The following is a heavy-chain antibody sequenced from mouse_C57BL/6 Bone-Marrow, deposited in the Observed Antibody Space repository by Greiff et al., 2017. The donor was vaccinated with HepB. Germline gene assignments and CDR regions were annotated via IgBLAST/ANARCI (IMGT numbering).Heavy chain of an antibody. V-gene: IGHV1-22*01. CDR3: AGSGLRYFDY. CDR1: GYTFTDYY. Sequence: EVQLQQSGPELVKPGASVKMSCKASGYTFTDYYMHWVKQSHGKSLEWIGYINPNNGGTNYNQKFKGKATLTVNKSSSTAYMELRSLTSEDSAVYYCAGSGLRYFDYWGQGTTLTVSS. CDR2: INPNNGGT. D-gene: IGHD2-4*01. J-gene: IGHJ2*01.